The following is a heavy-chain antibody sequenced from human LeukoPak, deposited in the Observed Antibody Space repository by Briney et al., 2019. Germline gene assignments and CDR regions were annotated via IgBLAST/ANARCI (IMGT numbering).Heavy chain of an antibody. Sequence: PGGSLRLSCAASGFTFSSYSMNWVRQAPGKGLEWVSSISSSSSYIYYADSVKGRFTISRDNAKNSLYLQMNSLRAEDTAVYYCAREDDYGDPGADYWGQGTLVTVSS. V-gene: IGHV3-21*01. J-gene: IGHJ4*02. CDR3: AREDDYGDPGADY. CDR1: GFTFSSYS. D-gene: IGHD4-17*01. CDR2: ISSSSSYI.